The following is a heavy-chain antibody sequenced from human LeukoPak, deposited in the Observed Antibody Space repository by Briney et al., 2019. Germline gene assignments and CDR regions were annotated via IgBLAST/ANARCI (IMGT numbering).Heavy chain of an antibody. V-gene: IGHV4-39*07. CDR1: GGSISSSSYY. J-gene: IGHJ4*02. CDR2: INHSGST. D-gene: IGHD3-16*02. Sequence: SETLSLTCTVSGGSISSSSYYWGWIRQPPGKGLEWIGEINHSGSTNYNPSLKSRVTISVDTSKNQFSLKLSSVTAADTAVYYCARGRRITFGGVIVNFDYWGQGTLVTVSS. CDR3: ARGRRITFGGVIVNFDY.